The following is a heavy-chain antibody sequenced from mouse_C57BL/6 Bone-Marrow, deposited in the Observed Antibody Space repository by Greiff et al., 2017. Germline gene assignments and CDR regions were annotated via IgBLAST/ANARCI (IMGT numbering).Heavy chain of an antibody. V-gene: IGHV5-16*01. CDR1: GFTFSDYY. J-gene: IGHJ2*01. Sequence: EVKVVESEGGLVQPGSSMKLSCTASGFTFSDYYMAWVRQVPEKGLEWVANINYDGSSTYYLDSLKSRFIISRDNAKNILYLQMSSLKSEDTATYYCARDGGLWGYFDYWGQGTTLTVSS. CDR2: INYDGSST. D-gene: IGHD1-1*02. CDR3: ARDGGLWGYFDY.